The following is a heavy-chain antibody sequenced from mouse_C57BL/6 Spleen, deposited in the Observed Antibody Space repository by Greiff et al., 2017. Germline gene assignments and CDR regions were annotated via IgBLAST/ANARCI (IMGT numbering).Heavy chain of an antibody. V-gene: IGHV14-2*02. CDR1: GFNIKDYY. J-gene: IGHJ2*01. Sequence: VKLQQSGAELVKPGASVKLSCKASGFNIKDYYMHWVKQRTEHGLEWIGRIYPEDGDTKYTPKFQGKATITADTSSNTAYLPLSSLTSEDTAVYCCASGRGNYFDYWGQGTTLTVSS. D-gene: IGHD4-1*01. CDR2: IYPEDGDT. CDR3: ASGRGNYFDY.